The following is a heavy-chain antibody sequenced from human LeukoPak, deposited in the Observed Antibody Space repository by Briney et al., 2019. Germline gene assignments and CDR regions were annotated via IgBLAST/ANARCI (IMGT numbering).Heavy chain of an antibody. CDR2: ISGSGGST. CDR1: GFTFSSYA. J-gene: IGHJ5*02. Sequence: GSLRLSCAASGFTFSSYAMSWVRQAPGKGLEWVSAISGSGGSTYYADSVKGRFTISRDNSKNTLYLQMNSLRAEDTAVYYCAKAGNVLRFLEWWDNWFDPWGQGTLVTVSS. CDR3: AKAGNVLRFLEWWDNWFDP. D-gene: IGHD3-3*01. V-gene: IGHV3-23*01.